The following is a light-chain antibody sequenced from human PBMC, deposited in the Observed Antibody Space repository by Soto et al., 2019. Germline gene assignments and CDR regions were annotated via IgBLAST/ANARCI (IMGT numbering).Light chain of an antibody. CDR2: GAS. CDR3: QQYNNWPLT. CDR1: QSVSSN. J-gene: IGKJ4*01. Sequence: EIVMTHSPATLSVPPGARATLSCRATQSVSSNLAWYQQKPGQAPRLLIYGASTRATGIPGRFSGSGSGTEFTLSISSLQSEDFGVYYCQQYNNWPLTFGGGTKVEIK. V-gene: IGKV3-15*01.